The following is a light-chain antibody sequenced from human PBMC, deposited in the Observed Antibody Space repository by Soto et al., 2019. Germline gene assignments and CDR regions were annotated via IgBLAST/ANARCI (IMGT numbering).Light chain of an antibody. CDR3: QQRSNWPLT. Sequence: EIVLTQSPATLSLSPGERATLSCRASQSFSSSLAWYQQKPGLAPRLLIYDASNRATGIPARFSGSGSGTDFTLTISSLEPEDFAVYYCQQRSNWPLTFGGGTKVEIK. CDR2: DAS. J-gene: IGKJ4*01. V-gene: IGKV3-11*01. CDR1: QSFSSS.